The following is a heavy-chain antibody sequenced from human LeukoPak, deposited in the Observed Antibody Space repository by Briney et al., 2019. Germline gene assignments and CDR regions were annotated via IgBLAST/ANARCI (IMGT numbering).Heavy chain of an antibody. CDR2: INPNSGDT. Sequence: ASVKVSCKASGYTFTGYYIYWVRQAPGQGLEWMGWINPNSGDTHYAQKFQGRVTMTRDTSTSTVYMELSSLRSEDTAVYYCARDRYGDYGDYWGQGTLVTVSS. CDR3: ARDRYGDYGDY. D-gene: IGHD4-17*01. CDR1: GYTFTGYY. V-gene: IGHV1-2*02. J-gene: IGHJ4*02.